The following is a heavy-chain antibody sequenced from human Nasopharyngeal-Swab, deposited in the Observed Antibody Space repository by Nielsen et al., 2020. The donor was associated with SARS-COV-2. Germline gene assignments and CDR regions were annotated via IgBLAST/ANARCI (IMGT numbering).Heavy chain of an antibody. CDR1: GGTFSSYA. CDR2: IIPIFGTA. Sequence: SSVKVSCKASGGTFSSYAISWVRQAPGQGLEWMGGIIPIFGTANYAQKFQGRVTITADESTSTAYMELSSLRSEDTAVYYCAREASAAAADYFDYWGQGTLVTVSS. CDR3: AREASAAAADYFDY. J-gene: IGHJ4*02. V-gene: IGHV1-69*13. D-gene: IGHD6-13*01.